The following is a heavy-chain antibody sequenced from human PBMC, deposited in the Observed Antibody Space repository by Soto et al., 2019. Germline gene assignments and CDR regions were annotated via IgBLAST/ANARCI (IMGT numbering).Heavy chain of an antibody. Sequence: PGGSLRLSCAASGFTFSRYWMSWVRQAPGKGPEWVANIKQDGSEKFYVDSVKGRFTISRDNAKNSLYLQMNSLRAEDTAVYYCARGDYYDSSGYYIDAFDIWGQGTMVTVS. D-gene: IGHD3-22*01. CDR2: IKQDGSEK. V-gene: IGHV3-7*01. CDR3: ARGDYYDSSGYYIDAFDI. CDR1: GFTFSRYW. J-gene: IGHJ3*02.